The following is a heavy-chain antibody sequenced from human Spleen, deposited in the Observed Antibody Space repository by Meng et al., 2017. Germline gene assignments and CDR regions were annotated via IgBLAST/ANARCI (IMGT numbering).Heavy chain of an antibody. J-gene: IGHJ4*02. CDR2: MNEDGSTI. V-gene: IGHV3-74*01. CDR3: VRDFGGNSDY. D-gene: IGHD4-23*01. CDR1: GFTLSRYW. Sequence: EVQVVESGGGLVQPGGSLVLSCAASGFTLSRYWMHWVRQAPGKGLVWVSRMNEDGSTISHAGSVRGRFTISRDSARNILYLQMNSLRAEDTAVYYCVRDFGGNSDYWGQGTLVTVSS.